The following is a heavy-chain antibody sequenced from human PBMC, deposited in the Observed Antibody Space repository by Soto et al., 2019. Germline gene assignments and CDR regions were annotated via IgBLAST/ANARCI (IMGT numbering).Heavy chain of an antibody. CDR2: VSAYNGKT. V-gene: IGHV1-18*01. CDR3: AREKTATPPHALDF. CDR1: GYTFTSYG. J-gene: IGHJ3*01. Sequence: ASVKVSCKASGYTFTSYGISWVRQAPGQGLEWMGWVSAYNGKTSYAQKLQGRVTMTTDTSTSTAYMELRSLRSDDTAVYYCAREKTATPPHALDFWGKGTMVTV.